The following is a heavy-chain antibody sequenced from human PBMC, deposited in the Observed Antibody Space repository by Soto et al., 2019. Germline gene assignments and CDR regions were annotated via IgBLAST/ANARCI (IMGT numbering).Heavy chain of an antibody. CDR3: ARDLRYGDFESYGMDV. J-gene: IGHJ6*02. V-gene: IGHV4-31*03. D-gene: IGHD4-17*01. Sequence: QVQLQESGPGLVKLSQTLSLTCTVSGGSISSGGYYWSWIRQQPGKGLEWIGYIYYSGSTYYNPSIKSRVTISVDTSKNQFSLKLSSVTAADTAVYYCARDLRYGDFESYGMDVWGQGTTVTVSS. CDR2: IYYSGST. CDR1: GGSISSGGYY.